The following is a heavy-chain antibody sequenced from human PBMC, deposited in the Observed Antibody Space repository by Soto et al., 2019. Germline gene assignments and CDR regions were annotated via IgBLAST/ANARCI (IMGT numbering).Heavy chain of an antibody. V-gene: IGHV3-21*01. CDR1: GFTFSSYS. D-gene: IGHD3-9*01. CDR3: ARDANDILTGYFNY. J-gene: IGHJ4*02. Sequence: GGSLRLSCAASGFTFSSYSMNWVRQAPGKGLEWVSSISSSSYIYYADSVKGRFTISRDNAKNSLYLQMNSLRAEDTAVYYCARDANDILTGYFNYWGQGTLVTVSS. CDR2: ISSSSYI.